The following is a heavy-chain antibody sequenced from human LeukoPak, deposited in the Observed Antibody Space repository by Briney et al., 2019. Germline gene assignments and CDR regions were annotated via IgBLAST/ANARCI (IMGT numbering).Heavy chain of an antibody. CDR1: GFTFGSYA. J-gene: IGHJ4*02. CDR3: AKGSQVTMVRGEGDY. D-gene: IGHD3-10*01. Sequence: GGSLRLSCAASGFTFGSYAMSWVRQAPGKGLEWVSVISNSGGSTYYADSVNGRFTISRDNSKNTLYLQMNSLRAEDTAVYYCAKGSQVTMVRGEGDYWGQGTLVTVSS. V-gene: IGHV3-23*01. CDR2: ISNSGGST.